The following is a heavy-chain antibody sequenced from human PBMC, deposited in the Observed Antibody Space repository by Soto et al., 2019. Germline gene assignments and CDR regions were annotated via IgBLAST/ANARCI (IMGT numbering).Heavy chain of an antibody. V-gene: IGHV1-69*02. CDR1: GGTFSSYT. Sequence: SVKVSCKASGGTFSSYTISWVRQAPGQGLEWMGRIIPILGIANYAQKFQGRVTITADKSTSTAYMELSSLRSEDTAVYYCASRSYYYDSSGYSNTTRIDYWGQGTLVTVSS. D-gene: IGHD3-22*01. J-gene: IGHJ4*02. CDR3: ASRSYYYDSSGYSNTTRIDY. CDR2: IIPILGIA.